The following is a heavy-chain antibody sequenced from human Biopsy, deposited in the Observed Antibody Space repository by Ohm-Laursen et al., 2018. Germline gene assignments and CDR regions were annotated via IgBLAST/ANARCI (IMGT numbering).Heavy chain of an antibody. D-gene: IGHD2-21*02. CDR2: ISYDGSGE. V-gene: IGHV3-30*18. CDR3: AKDRHIVVVTDRQIGAFDI. J-gene: IGHJ3*02. CDR1: GFTFTSYG. Sequence: SLRPSCAASGFTFTSYGMHWVHQAPGKGLEWVAVISYDGSGEYYADSLQGRFTISRDNPKNTVDLQMNSLRAEDTAVYFCAKDRHIVVVTDRQIGAFDIWGQGTMVTVSP.